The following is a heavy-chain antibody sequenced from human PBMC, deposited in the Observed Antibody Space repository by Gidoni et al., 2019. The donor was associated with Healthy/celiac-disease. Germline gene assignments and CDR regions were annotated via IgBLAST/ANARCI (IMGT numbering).Heavy chain of an antibody. CDR3: ARDPIVVVPAAEYYYYGMDV. V-gene: IGHV1-2*02. J-gene: IGHJ6*02. CDR2: INPNSGGT. Sequence: QVQLVQSGAAVTKPGASVKVSCKASGSTFTGSYMHWERQAPGQGLEWMGWINPNSGGTNYAQKFQGRVTMTRDTSISTAYMELSRLRSDDTAVYYCARDPIVVVPAAEYYYYGMDVWGQGTTVTVSS. D-gene: IGHD2-2*01. CDR1: GSTFTGSY.